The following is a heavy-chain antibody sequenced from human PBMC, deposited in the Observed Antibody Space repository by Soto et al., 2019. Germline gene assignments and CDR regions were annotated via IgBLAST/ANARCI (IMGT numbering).Heavy chain of an antibody. D-gene: IGHD1-26*01. CDR3: ARVTGSGSFLIDY. CDR2: TSDEESRK. V-gene: IGHV3-30*04. J-gene: IGHJ4*02. Sequence: QVQLVESGGGVVQPGKSLRLSCAVSGFTFSSYAAHWVRQAPGTGMELMAITSDEESRKYYADSVRGRFIISRDNSKNTLYLQMNSLRDEDTALFYCARVTGSGSFLIDYWGQGTLVTVSS. CDR1: GFTFSSYA.